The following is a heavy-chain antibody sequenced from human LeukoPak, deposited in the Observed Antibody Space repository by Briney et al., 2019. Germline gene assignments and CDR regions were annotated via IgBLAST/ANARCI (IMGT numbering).Heavy chain of an antibody. CDR1: GFTFSDFW. J-gene: IGHJ4*02. Sequence: GGSLRLSCAASGFTFSDFWMSWVRQAPGKGLEWVAVISYDGSNKYYADSVKGRFTISRDNSKNTLYLQMNSLRAEDTAVYYCARDARIPYWGQGTLVTVSS. CDR2: ISYDGSNK. CDR3: ARDARIPY. V-gene: IGHV3-30-3*01.